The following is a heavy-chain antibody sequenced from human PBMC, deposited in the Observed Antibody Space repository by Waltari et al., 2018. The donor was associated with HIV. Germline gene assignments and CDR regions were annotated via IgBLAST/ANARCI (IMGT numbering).Heavy chain of an antibody. CDR1: GFTLSSYW. Sequence: EVRLVESGGGLVQPGGSLRLSCAASGFTLSSYWMHWGRQAPGKGLVWVSSINSDGSTTSYADSVKGRFTISRDNAKNTLYLQMNSLRAEDTAVYYCAKGGANPIDFWGQGTLVTVSS. D-gene: IGHD1-26*01. V-gene: IGHV3-74*01. J-gene: IGHJ4*02. CDR3: AKGGANPIDF. CDR2: INSDGSTT.